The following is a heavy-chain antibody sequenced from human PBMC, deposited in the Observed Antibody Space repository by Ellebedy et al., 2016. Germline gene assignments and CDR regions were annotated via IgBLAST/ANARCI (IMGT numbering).Heavy chain of an antibody. V-gene: IGHV4-61*01. D-gene: IGHD4-23*01. J-gene: IGHJ6*02. CDR3: ARRHSVYGGNSRGAVDV. CDR2: IYYSGST. CDR1: GGSISSGSYY. Sequence: SETLSLXXTVSGGSISSGSYYWSWIRQPPGKGLEWIGYIYYSGSTNYNPSLKSRVTISVDTSKNQFSLKLSSVTAADTAVYYCARRHSVYGGNSRGAVDVWGQGTTVTVSS.